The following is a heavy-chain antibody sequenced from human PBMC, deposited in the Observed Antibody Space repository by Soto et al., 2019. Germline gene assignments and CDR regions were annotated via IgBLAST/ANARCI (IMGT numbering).Heavy chain of an antibody. J-gene: IGHJ4*02. CDR3: AKHLWFGELSN. D-gene: IGHD3-10*01. Sequence: EVQLLESGGGLVQPGGSLRLSCAASVFTFSSYAMSWVRQAPGKGLEWVSAISGSGGSTYYADSVKGRFTISRDNSKNTLYLQMNSLRAEDTGVYYCAKHLWFGELSNWGQGTMVTVSS. CDR1: VFTFSSYA. CDR2: ISGSGGST. V-gene: IGHV3-23*01.